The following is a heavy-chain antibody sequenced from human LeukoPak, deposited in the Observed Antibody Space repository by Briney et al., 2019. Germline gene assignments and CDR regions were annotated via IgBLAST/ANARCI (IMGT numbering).Heavy chain of an antibody. J-gene: IGHJ4*02. D-gene: IGHD6-13*01. V-gene: IGHV3-48*01. Sequence: GGSLRLSCAASGFTFSSYSMNWVRQAPGKGLEWVSYISSSSSTIYYADSVKGRFTISRDNAKNSLYLQMNSLRAKDTAVYYCTRDLGYSSSWGQGTLVTVSS. CDR3: TRDLGYSSS. CDR1: GFTFSSYS. CDR2: ISSSSSTI.